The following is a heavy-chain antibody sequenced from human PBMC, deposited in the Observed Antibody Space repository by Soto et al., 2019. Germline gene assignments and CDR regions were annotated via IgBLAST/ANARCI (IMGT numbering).Heavy chain of an antibody. CDR3: AGIVVVPAANYYYYYGMDV. D-gene: IGHD2-2*01. J-gene: IGHJ6*02. CDR1: GGSISSGGYY. V-gene: IGHV4-31*03. Sequence: QVQLQESGPGLVKPSQTLSLTCTVSGGSISSGGYYWSWIRQHPGKGLEWIGYIYYSGSTYYNPSLKSRVTISVDTSKNQFSLKLSSVTAADTAVYYCAGIVVVPAANYYYYYGMDVWGQGTTVTVSS. CDR2: IYYSGST.